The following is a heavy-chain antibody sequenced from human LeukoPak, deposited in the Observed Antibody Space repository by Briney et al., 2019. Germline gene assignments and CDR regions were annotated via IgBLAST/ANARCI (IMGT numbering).Heavy chain of an antibody. CDR2: IIPFYGAI. Sequence: SVKVSCKASGGTFSNYAINWVRQAPGQGLEWMGGIIPFYGAINYAQKFQGRVSITADESTSTFYMELSSLRSEDTAIYYCARMVGYAYSDYWGQGTLVTVSS. D-gene: IGHD2-15*01. V-gene: IGHV1-69*13. CDR1: GGTFSNYA. CDR3: ARMVGYAYSDY. J-gene: IGHJ4*02.